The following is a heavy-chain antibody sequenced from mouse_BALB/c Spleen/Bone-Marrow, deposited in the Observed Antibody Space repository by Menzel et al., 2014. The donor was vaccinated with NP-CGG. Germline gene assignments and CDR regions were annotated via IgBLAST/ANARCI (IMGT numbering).Heavy chain of an antibody. Sequence: VKLMESGAELVRPGTSVKVSCKASGYAFTDYLMEWLKQRPGQGLEWIGVINPGSGSTNYNEKFKDKATLTADKSSSTAYMQLSSLTSGGSAVYFCARYDGYFDYWGQGTILTVSS. V-gene: IGHV1-54*01. CDR2: INPGSGST. CDR1: GYAFTDYL. D-gene: IGHD2-3*01. CDR3: ARYDGYFDY. J-gene: IGHJ2*01.